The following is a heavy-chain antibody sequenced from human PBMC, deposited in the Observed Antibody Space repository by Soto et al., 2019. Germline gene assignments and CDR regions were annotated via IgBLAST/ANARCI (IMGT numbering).Heavy chain of an antibody. CDR1: GGSFSGYY. V-gene: IGHV4-34*01. D-gene: IGHD3-10*01. CDR3: ARGRSFDY. CDR2: INHSGST. Sequence: QVQLQQWGAGLLKPSETLSLTCAVYGGSFSGYYWCWIRQPPGKGLELIGEINHSGSTNYNPSLKSRVTISVDTSKNQFSLNLSSVTAADTAVYYCARGRSFDYWGQGTLVTVSS. J-gene: IGHJ4*02.